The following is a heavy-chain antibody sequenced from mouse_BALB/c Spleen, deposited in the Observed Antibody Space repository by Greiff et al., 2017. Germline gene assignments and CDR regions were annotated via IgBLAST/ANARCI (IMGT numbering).Heavy chain of an antibody. J-gene: IGHJ1*01. Sequence: EVHLVESGGGLVKPGGSLKLSCAASGFTFSSYAMSWVRQTPEKRLEWVATISSGGSYTYYPDSVKGRFTISRDNAKNTLYLQMSSLRSEDTAMYYCARHDDGYYGYWYFDVWGAGTTVTVSS. D-gene: IGHD2-3*01. CDR3: ARHDDGYYGYWYFDV. V-gene: IGHV5-9-3*01. CDR2: ISSGGSYT. CDR1: GFTFSSYA.